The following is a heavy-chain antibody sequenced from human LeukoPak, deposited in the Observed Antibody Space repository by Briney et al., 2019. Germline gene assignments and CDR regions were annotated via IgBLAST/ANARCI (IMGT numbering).Heavy chain of an antibody. CDR2: IRHDGSKK. CDR1: GFGFSSYG. Sequence: AGGSLRLSCAASGFGFSSYGMHWVRQAPGKGLEGVAFIRHDGSKKYYADSVKGRFTISRDNSKNTLYLQMNSLRSEDTAVYYCVKDYSGTDGLDIWGQGTRVTVS. D-gene: IGHD1-26*01. CDR3: VKDYSGTDGLDI. J-gene: IGHJ3*02. V-gene: IGHV3-30*02.